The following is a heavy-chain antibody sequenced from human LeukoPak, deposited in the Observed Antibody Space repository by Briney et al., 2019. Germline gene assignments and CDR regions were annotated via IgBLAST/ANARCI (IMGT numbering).Heavy chain of an antibody. CDR1: GGSFSAYY. CDR2: INHSGST. CDR3: TRLRSGIPADF. V-gene: IGHV4-34*01. D-gene: IGHD2-2*02. J-gene: IGHJ4*02. Sequence: SETLSLTRAVYGGSFSAYYWSWIRQPPGKGLEWIGEINHSGSTNYNPSLKSRVTISVDTSKNQFSLKLSSVTAADTAVYYCTRLRSGIPADFWGQGALVTVSS.